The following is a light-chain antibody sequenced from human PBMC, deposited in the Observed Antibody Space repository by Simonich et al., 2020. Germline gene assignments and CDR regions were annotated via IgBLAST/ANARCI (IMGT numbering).Light chain of an antibody. CDR3: YSTDSSGNHRV. V-gene: IGLV3-10*01. CDR1: ALPKKS. J-gene: IGLJ2*01. CDR2: EDS. Sequence: SYELTQPPSVSVSPGQTARITCSGDALPKKSAYWYQQKSGQAPVLVNYEDSKRPSGIPEGFSGSSSGTMATLTISGAQVEDEADYYCYSTDSSGNHRVFGGGTKLTVL.